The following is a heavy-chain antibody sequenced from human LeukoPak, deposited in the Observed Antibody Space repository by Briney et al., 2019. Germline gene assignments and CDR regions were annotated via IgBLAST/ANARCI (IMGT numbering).Heavy chain of an antibody. CDR1: AFTFSSYS. CDR2: ISSSGSYI. CDR3: ARDRDGRYYYDSSAHPFDI. V-gene: IGHV3-21*01. Sequence: GGSLRLSCAASAFTFSSYSMNWVRQAPGKGLEWVSSISSSGSYIYYADSVKGRFTISRDNAKNSLYLQMNSLRAEDTAVYYCARDRDGRYYYDSSAHPFDIWGQGKMVTVSS. D-gene: IGHD3-22*01. J-gene: IGHJ3*02.